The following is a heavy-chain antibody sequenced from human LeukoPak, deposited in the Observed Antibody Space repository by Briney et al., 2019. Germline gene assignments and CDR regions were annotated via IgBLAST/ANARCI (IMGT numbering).Heavy chain of an antibody. Sequence: SETLSLTCGVYGGSLSGYYWGLIRQPPGKGLEWIGEINHSGSTNYNPSLKSRVTISVDTSKNQFSLNLSSVTAADTAVYYCARSFRVSSSFLYWGQGTLVTVSS. CDR2: INHSGST. CDR1: GGSLSGYY. D-gene: IGHD2-8*01. CDR3: ARSFRVSSSFLY. J-gene: IGHJ4*02. V-gene: IGHV4-34*01.